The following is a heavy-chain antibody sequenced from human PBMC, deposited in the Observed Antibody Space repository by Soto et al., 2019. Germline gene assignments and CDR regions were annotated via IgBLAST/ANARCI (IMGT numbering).Heavy chain of an antibody. CDR3: ARDATGYCSSTSCYAYYYNYSMDV. CDR2: IIPILGIA. V-gene: IGHV1-69*08. CDR1: GGTFSSYT. D-gene: IGHD2-2*01. J-gene: IGHJ6*03. Sequence: QVQLVQSGAEVKKPGSSVKVSCKASGGTFSSYTISWVRQAPGQGLEWMGRIIPILGIANYAQKFQGRVTITADKSTSTAYMELSSLRSEDTAVYYCARDATGYCSSTSCYAYYYNYSMDVWGKGTTVTVSS.